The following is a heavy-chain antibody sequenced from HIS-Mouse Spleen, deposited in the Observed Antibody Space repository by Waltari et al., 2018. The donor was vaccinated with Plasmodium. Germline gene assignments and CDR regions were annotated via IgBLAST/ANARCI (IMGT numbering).Heavy chain of an antibody. CDR1: GFPAGRHY. Sequence: EVQLVVSGGGLSKLGGSLRLPCAASGFPAGRHYLSWVRQAPGKGLEWGSVIYSGGSTYYADSVKGRCTISRDNSKNTLYLQMNSLRAEDTAVYYCARGMKSSSSAFDIWGQGTMVTVSS. CDR2: IYSGGST. CDR3: ARGMKSSSSAFDI. D-gene: IGHD6-6*01. J-gene: IGHJ3*02. V-gene: IGHV3-53*01.